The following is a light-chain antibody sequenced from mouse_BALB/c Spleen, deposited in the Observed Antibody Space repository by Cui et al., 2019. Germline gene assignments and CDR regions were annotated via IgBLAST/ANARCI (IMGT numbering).Light chain of an antibody. V-gene: IGLV1*01. Sequence: AVVTQASPLTTSPGETVTLTCRSSTGAVTTSNYANWVQEKPDHLFTGLIGGTNNRVPGVSARFSGSLIGDKAALTITGAQTEDEAIYFCALWYSNHWVFGGGTKLTVL. CDR2: GTN. CDR1: TGAVTTSNY. CDR3: ALWYSNHWV. J-gene: IGLJ1*01.